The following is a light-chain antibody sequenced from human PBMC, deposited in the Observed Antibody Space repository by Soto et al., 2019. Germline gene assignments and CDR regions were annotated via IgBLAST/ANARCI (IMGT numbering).Light chain of an antibody. J-gene: IGLJ1*01. CDR2: GNI. CDR3: QSYASTLSARYV. V-gene: IGLV1-40*01. Sequence: QSALTQPPSVSGAPGQRVTISCTGSSSNIGAGYDVHWYQQRPGTAPKLLIFGNINRPSGVPDRFSGSKSGTSASLAITGLQAEDEGDYYCQSYASTLSARYVFGTGTKLTVL. CDR1: SSNIGAGYD.